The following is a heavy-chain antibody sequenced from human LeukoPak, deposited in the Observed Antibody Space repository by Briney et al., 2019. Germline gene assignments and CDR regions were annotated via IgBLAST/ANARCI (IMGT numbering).Heavy chain of an antibody. CDR1: GGSFSGYY. D-gene: IGHD2-8*01. J-gene: IGHJ6*03. V-gene: IGHV4-34*01. CDR3: ATNGYYCMDV. CDR2: INHSGST. Sequence: SETLSLTCAVYGGSFSGYYWSWIRQPPGKGLEWMGEINHSGSTNYNPSLKSRITISVDKSQNQFSLKVNSLSAADTAVYYCATNGYYCMDVWGKGTTVTVSS.